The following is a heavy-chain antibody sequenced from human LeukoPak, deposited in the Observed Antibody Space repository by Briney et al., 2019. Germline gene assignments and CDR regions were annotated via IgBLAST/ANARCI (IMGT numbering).Heavy chain of an antibody. CDR3: ARGALSGYTYALDV. J-gene: IGHJ6*02. CDR1: GFTFSSYW. Sequence: GSLRLSCEASGFTFSSYWMYWVRQVPGKGLVWVSRIDGDGSGSSYADSVKGRFTISRDNAKNTMYLQMNTLKVEDTAVYYCARGALSGYTYALDVWGRGTTATVTS. D-gene: IGHD5-24*01. V-gene: IGHV3-74*01. CDR2: IDGDGSGS.